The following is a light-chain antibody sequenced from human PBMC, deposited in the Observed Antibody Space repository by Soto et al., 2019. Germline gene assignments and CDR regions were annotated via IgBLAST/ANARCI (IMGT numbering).Light chain of an antibody. CDR2: DAS. J-gene: IGKJ3*01. V-gene: IGKV1-33*01. Sequence: DIQMTQSPSSLSASVGDRVTITCQASQDISNYLNWYQQKPGKAPKLLIYDASNLETGVPSRFSGSGSGTDFTFTISSLQPGDIATYYCQQYDNLLRTFGPGTKVDIK. CDR3: QQYDNLLRT. CDR1: QDISNY.